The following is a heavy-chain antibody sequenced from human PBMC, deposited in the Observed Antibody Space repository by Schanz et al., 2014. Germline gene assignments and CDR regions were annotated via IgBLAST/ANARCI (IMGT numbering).Heavy chain of an antibody. CDR2: ISDSGDST. D-gene: IGHD3-10*01. CDR1: GFTFSDYY. CDR3: AKDGIMVQGVIWERYFDS. V-gene: IGHV3-11*01. J-gene: IGHJ4*02. Sequence: VQLVESGGGLVKPGGSLRLSCAASGFTFSDYYMTWIRQAPGKGLEWVSDISDSGDSTHYADSVKGRFTISRDNAKNSLFLQMNSLSAEDTALYYCAKDGIMVQGVIWERYFDSWGQGTLVTVSS.